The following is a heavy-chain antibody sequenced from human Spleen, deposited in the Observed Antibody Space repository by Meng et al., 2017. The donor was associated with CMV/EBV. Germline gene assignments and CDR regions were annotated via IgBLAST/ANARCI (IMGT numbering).Heavy chain of an antibody. J-gene: IGHJ4*02. CDR3: ARHQSNRPTYYFDY. D-gene: IGHD2/OR15-2a*01. CDR1: DESFNGYY. V-gene: IGHV4-34*01. Sequence: SETLSLTCTVYDESFNGYYRSWIRQSPGRGLEWIGEINHTGDTNYNPSLKGRVTVSLATSKTQFSLKLSSVTAADTAVYYCARHQSNRPTYYFDYWGQGTLVTVSS. CDR2: INHTGDT.